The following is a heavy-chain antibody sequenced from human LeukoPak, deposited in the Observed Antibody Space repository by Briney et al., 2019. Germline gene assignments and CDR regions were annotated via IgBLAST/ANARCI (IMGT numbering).Heavy chain of an antibody. CDR2: INPSGGST. CDR1: GYTFTTYY. Sequence: ASVKVSCKASGYTFTTYYMHWVRQAPGQGLEWMGIINPSGGSTTYAQNFQGRVTMTRDTSTSAVYMEVSSLRSEDTAVYYCASLWGYVASFGWFDPWGQGTLVTVSS. J-gene: IGHJ5*02. D-gene: IGHD2-21*01. V-gene: IGHV1-46*01. CDR3: ASLWGYVASFGWFDP.